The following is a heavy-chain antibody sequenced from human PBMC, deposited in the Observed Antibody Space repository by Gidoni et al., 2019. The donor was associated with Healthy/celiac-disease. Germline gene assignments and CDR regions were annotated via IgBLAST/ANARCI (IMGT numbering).Heavy chain of an antibody. Sequence: GVGVGWIRQPPGKALEWLALIYWDDDKRYSPSLKSRLTITKDTSKNQVVLTMTNMDPVDTATYYCAHRRTSRRNDYDSSGYHDYWGQGTLVTVSS. CDR1: GVG. J-gene: IGHJ4*02. CDR3: AHRRTSRRNDYDSSGYHDY. V-gene: IGHV2-5*02. CDR2: IYWDDDK. D-gene: IGHD3-22*01.